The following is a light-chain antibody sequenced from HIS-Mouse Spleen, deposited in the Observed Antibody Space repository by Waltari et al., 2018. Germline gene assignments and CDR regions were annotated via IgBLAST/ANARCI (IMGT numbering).Light chain of an antibody. CDR1: ALPKKY. V-gene: IGLV3-10*01. CDR2: EDS. CDR3: YSTDSSGNHRV. Sequence: SYELTQPPSVSVSPGQTARITCPGVALPKKYAYWYQQKSGQAPVRVIYEDSNRPSGIPERFSGSSSGTMATLTISGAQVEDEADYYCYSTDSSGNHRVFGGGTKLTVL. J-gene: IGLJ2*01.